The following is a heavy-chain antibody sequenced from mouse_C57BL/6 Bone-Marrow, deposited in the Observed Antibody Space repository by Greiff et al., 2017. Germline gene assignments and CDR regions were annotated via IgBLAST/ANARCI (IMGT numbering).Heavy chain of an antibody. Sequence: VKLVESGPGLVQPSQSLSITCTVSGFSLTSSGVHWVRQSPGTGLEWLGLLWSGGSTDYNAAFISRLSLSKDNSKSHVFFKRNSLQADDTAIYYCSSRGGYFDYWGQGTTLTVSS. CDR1: GFSLTSSG. CDR3: SSRGGYFDY. V-gene: IGHV2-2*01. CDR2: LWSGGST. J-gene: IGHJ2*01.